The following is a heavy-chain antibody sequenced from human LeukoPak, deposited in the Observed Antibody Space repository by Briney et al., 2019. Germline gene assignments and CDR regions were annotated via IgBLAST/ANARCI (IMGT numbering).Heavy chain of an antibody. D-gene: IGHD2-21*01. Sequence: GGSLRLSCAASGFTFSSYWMSWVRQAPGKGLEWVANIKQDGSEKYYVDSVKGRFTISRDNAKNSLYLQMNSLRAEDTAVYYYARDSSFILPDYWGQGTLVTVSS. V-gene: IGHV3-7*01. J-gene: IGHJ4*02. CDR1: GFTFSSYW. CDR2: IKQDGSEK. CDR3: ARDSSFILPDY.